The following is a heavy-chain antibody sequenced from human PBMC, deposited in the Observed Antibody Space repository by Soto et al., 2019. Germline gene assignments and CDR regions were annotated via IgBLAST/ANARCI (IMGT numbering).Heavy chain of an antibody. CDR3: AKDGGSSSGYFDY. V-gene: IGHV3-23*01. J-gene: IGHJ4*02. CDR2: ISGSGGST. Sequence: GALRLSCAASGFTFSSYAMSWVRQAPGKGLEWVSAISGSGGSTYYADSVKGRFTISRDNSKNTLYLQMNSLRAEDTAVYYCAKDGGSSSGYFDYWGQGTLVTVS. CDR1: GFTFSSYA. D-gene: IGHD6-6*01.